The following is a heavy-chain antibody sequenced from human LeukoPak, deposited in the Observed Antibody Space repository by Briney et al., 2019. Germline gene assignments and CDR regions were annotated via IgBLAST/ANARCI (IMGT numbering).Heavy chain of an antibody. D-gene: IGHD3-22*01. CDR2: IYHSGST. CDR1: GGSISSSNW. J-gene: IGHJ3*02. V-gene: IGHV4-4*02. CDR3: ARGRVVAFGKTDVDAFDI. Sequence: SETLSLTCAVSGGSISSSNWWSWVRQPPGKELEWIGEIYHSGSTNYNPSLKSRVTISVDKSKNQFSLKLSSVTAADTAVYYCARGRVVAFGKTDVDAFDIWGQGTMVTVSS.